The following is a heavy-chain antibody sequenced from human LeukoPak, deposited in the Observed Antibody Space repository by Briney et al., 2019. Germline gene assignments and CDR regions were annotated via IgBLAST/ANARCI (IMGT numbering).Heavy chain of an antibody. J-gene: IGHJ3*02. V-gene: IGHV4-39*07. CDR1: GGSISGSSHY. CDR2: IYDSGAT. Sequence: SETLSLTCTVSGGSISGSSHYWGWIRQPPGKGLEYIGSIYDSGATYYNPSLKSRVTISVDTSKNQFSLKVRSVTAADTAVYYCAREKPADAFDIWGQGTMVTVSS. CDR3: AREKPADAFDI. D-gene: IGHD2-2*01.